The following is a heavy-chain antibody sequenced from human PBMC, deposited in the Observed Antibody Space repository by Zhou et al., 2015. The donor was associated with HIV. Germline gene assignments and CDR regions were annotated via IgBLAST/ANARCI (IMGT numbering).Heavy chain of an antibody. V-gene: IGHV1-69*02. CDR3: ARVPWQWLEESDAFDI. Sequence: QVQLVQSGAEVKKPGSSVKVSCKASGGTFSSYTISWVRQAPGQGLEWMGRIIPILGIANYAQKFQGRVTITADKSTSTAYMELSSLRSEDTAVYYCARVPWQWLEESDAFDIWGQGTMVTVSS. CDR1: GGTFSSYT. CDR2: IIPILGIA. D-gene: IGHD6-19*01. J-gene: IGHJ3*02.